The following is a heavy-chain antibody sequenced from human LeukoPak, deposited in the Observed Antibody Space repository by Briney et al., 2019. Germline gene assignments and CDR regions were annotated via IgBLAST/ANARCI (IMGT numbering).Heavy chain of an antibody. D-gene: IGHD3-22*01. J-gene: IGHJ4*02. CDR3: ARKYYDSSGYYYYFDY. Sequence: SVKVSCKASRGTFSSYAISWVRQAPGQGLEWMGGIIPIFGTANYAQKFQGRVTITTDESTSTAYMELSSLRSEDTAVYYCARKYYDSSGYYYYFDYWGQGTLVTVSS. V-gene: IGHV1-69*05. CDR1: RGTFSSYA. CDR2: IIPIFGTA.